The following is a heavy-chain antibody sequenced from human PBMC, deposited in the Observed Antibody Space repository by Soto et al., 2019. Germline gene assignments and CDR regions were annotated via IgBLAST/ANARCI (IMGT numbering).Heavy chain of an antibody. Sequence: VSCKASGYTFTSYYMHWVRQAPGQGLEWMGIINPSGGSTSYAQKFQGRVTMTRDTSTSTVYMELSSLRSEDTAVYYCARGGIAARPYYYYGMDVWGQGTTVTVSS. V-gene: IGHV1-46*01. CDR3: ARGGIAARPYYYYGMDV. CDR2: INPSGGST. D-gene: IGHD6-6*01. J-gene: IGHJ6*02. CDR1: GYTFTSYY.